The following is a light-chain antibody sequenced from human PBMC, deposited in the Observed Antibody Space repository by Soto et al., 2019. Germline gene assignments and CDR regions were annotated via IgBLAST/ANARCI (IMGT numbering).Light chain of an antibody. CDR1: SSDVGGYNY. Sequence: QSVLTRPASVSGSPGQSITISCTGTSSDVGGYNYVSWYQHHPGKAPKLMIYDVSNRPSGVSNRFSGSKSGNTASLTISGLQPEGEADYYCSSYTTSNTRQIVLGTGTKVTVL. CDR3: SSYTTSNTRQIV. V-gene: IGLV2-14*03. CDR2: DVS. J-gene: IGLJ1*01.